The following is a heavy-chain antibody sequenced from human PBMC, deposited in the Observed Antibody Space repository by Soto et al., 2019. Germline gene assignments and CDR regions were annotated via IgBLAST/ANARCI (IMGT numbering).Heavy chain of an antibody. CDR1: GFNVMSYW. J-gene: IGHJ4*02. V-gene: IGHV3-7*01. CDR2: VKEDGSEL. D-gene: IGHD3-16*01. CDR3: ARDIGFDYVN. Sequence: GESLKISCAVSGFNVMSYWMSWVRQAPGKGLEWVASVKEDGSELYYLHSVRGRFSISRDSAGNALHLTMNYLSAEDTGVYFCARDIGFDYVNWDQGIPVTVSS.